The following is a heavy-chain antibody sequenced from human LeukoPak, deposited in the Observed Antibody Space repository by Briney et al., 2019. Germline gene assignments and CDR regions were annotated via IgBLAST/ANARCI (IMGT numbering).Heavy chain of an antibody. CDR1: GGSISSYY. J-gene: IGHJ4*02. Sequence: SETLSLTCTVSGGSISSYYWSWIRQPAGKGLEWIGRIYTNGGTTYNPSLKSRVTMSIDTSKNQFSLKLSSVTAADTAVYYCASEYSSSWYPEEYWGQGTLVTVSS. D-gene: IGHD6-13*01. CDR3: ASEYSSSWYPEEY. V-gene: IGHV4-4*07. CDR2: IYTNGGT.